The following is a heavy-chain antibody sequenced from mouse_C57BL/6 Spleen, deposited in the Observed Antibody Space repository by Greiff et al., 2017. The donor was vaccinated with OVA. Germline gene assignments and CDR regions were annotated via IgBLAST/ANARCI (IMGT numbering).Heavy chain of an antibody. V-gene: IGHV3-6*01. CDR3: ARRYYDGYTDYAMDY. CDR1: GYSITSGYY. J-gene: IGHJ4*01. D-gene: IGHD2-3*01. Sequence: EVQLVESGPGLVKPSQSLSLTCSVTGYSITSGYYWNWIRQFPGNKLEWMGYISYDGSNNYNPSLKNRISITRDTSKNQFFLKLNSVTTEDTATYYCARRYYDGYTDYAMDYWGQGTSVTVSS. CDR2: ISYDGSN.